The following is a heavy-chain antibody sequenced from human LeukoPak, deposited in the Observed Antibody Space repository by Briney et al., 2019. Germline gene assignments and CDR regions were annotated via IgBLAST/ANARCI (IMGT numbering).Heavy chain of an antibody. J-gene: IGHJ3*02. CDR3: ARVSVATMGDDAFDI. Sequence: SETLSLTCAVHGGSFSGYYWSWIRQPPGKGLEWIGEINHSGSTNYNPSLKSRVTISVDTSKNQFSLKLSSVTAADTAVYYCARVSVATMGDDAFDIWGQGTMVTVSS. CDR1: GGSFSGYY. V-gene: IGHV4-34*01. D-gene: IGHD5-12*01. CDR2: INHSGST.